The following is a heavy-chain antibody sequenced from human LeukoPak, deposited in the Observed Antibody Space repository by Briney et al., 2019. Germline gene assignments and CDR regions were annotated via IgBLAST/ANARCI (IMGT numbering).Heavy chain of an antibody. CDR1: GFTFSSYS. CDR2: ISSSSSTI. CDR3: ARADYCSGGSCYPFIDY. D-gene: IGHD2-15*01. V-gene: IGHV3-48*01. Sequence: GGSLRLSCAASGFTFSSYSMNWVRQAPGKGLEWVSYISSSSSTIYYADSVKGRFTISRDNAKNSLYLQMNSLRAEDTAVYYCARADYCSGGSCYPFIDYWGQGTLVTVSS. J-gene: IGHJ4*02.